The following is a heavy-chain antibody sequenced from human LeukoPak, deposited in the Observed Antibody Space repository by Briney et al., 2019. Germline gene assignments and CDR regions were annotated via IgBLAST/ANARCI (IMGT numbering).Heavy chain of an antibody. CDR2: SYCTGST. CDR1: GVSISSGGYH. Sequence: SETLSLTCTVSGVSISSGGYHWGWLRQHPGKGLEWIGYSYCTGSTHYNPSLESRVTISVDPSKNQFSLKLNSVTAADTAVYYCARWRSALIPGVIPFDYWGQGTLVSVSS. V-gene: IGHV4-31*03. CDR3: ARWRSALIPGVIPFDY. J-gene: IGHJ4*02. D-gene: IGHD3-10*01.